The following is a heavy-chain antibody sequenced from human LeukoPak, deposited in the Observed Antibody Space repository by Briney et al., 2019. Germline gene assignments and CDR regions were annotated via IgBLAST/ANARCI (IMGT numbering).Heavy chain of an antibody. D-gene: IGHD6-6*01. V-gene: IGHV3-23*01. CDR1: GFTFSRYA. CDR2: ITNNGDDT. Sequence: GGSLRLSCAASGFTFSRYAMGWVRQVPGKGLEWISAITNNGDDTYYADSVKGRFTISRDNSKNTLDLQMSSLRAEDTAVYSCARGSAASRPYYFDFWGQGSLVSVSS. J-gene: IGHJ4*02. CDR3: ARGSAASRPYYFDF.